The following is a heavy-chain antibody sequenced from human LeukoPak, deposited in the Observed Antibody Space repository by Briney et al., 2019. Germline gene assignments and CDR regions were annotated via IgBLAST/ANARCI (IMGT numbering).Heavy chain of an antibody. Sequence: GESLKISCKGSGYSFTSYWIGWVRQMPGKGLEWLGIIYPGDSDTTYSPSFEGQVTISADTSFTTAYLHWRSLKASDTAIYYCARHASHYYDALDYWGQGTLVTVSS. CDR1: GYSFTSYW. V-gene: IGHV5-51*01. CDR3: ARHASHYYDALDY. CDR2: IYPGDSDT. D-gene: IGHD3-22*01. J-gene: IGHJ4*02.